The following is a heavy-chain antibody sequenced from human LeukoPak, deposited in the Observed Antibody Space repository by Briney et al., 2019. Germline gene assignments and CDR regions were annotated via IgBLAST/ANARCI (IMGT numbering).Heavy chain of an antibody. D-gene: IGHD2-2*03. V-gene: IGHV1-18*01. J-gene: IGHJ4*02. Sequence: ASVKVSCKASGYTFTSYGISWVRQAPGQGLEWMGWISTYNGNTNYAQKLQGRVTMTTDTSTSTAYMELRSPRSDDTAVYYCAAGYCSSTSCSEFDYWGQGTLVTVSS. CDR3: AAGYCSSTSCSEFDY. CDR1: GYTFTSYG. CDR2: ISTYNGNT.